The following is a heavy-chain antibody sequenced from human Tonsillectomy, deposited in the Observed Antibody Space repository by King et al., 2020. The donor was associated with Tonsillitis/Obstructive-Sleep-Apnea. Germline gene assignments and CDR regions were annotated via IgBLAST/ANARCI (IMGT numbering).Heavy chain of an antibody. J-gene: IGHJ4*02. CDR1: GYSFTSYW. D-gene: IGHD6-6*01. V-gene: IGHV5-51*01. Sequence: QLVQSGAEVKKPGESLKISCEGSGYSFTSYWIGWVRQMPGKGLEWMGIIYPGDSATRYSTSFQGQVTISAAKSISTAYLQWSSLKASDTAIYYCARQYTTSQQSDYWGQGTLVTVSS. CDR2: IYPGDSAT. CDR3: ARQYTTSQQSDY.